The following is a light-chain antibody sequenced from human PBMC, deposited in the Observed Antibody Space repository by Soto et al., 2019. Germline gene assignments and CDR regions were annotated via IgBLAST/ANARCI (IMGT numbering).Light chain of an antibody. CDR2: AAA. J-gene: IGKJ4*01. CDR1: QGISRY. V-gene: IGKV1-27*01. Sequence: DIQMTPSPASLSASVGDRVTVNCLASQGISRYLAWYQQKPGKVPKLLIFAAATLQPGVPSRFSGSGSETDFTLTIRSLQPEDVATYYCQKYDSASSPTFGGGTKVEIK. CDR3: QKYDSASSPT.